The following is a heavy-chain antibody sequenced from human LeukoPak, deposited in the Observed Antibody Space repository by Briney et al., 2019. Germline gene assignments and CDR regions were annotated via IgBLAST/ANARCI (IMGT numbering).Heavy chain of an antibody. CDR3: ASLYSGSYPSTDAFDI. CDR1: GYTFTSYG. V-gene: IGHV1-18*01. Sequence: ASVKVSCKASGYTFTSYGISWVRQAPGQGLEWMGWISAYNGNTNYAQKFQGRVTMTRDTSTSTVYMELSSLRSEDTAVYYCASLYSGSYPSTDAFDIWGQGTMVTVSS. D-gene: IGHD1-26*01. CDR2: ISAYNGNT. J-gene: IGHJ3*02.